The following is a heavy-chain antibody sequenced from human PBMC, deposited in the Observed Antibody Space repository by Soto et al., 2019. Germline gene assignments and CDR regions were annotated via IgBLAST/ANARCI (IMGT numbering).Heavy chain of an antibody. CDR1: GGSISSYY. J-gene: IGHJ4*02. CDR2: IYYSGST. D-gene: IGHD6-19*01. CDR3: ARGIAVAGHYTEIDY. V-gene: IGHV4-59*01. Sequence: PSETLSLTCTVSGGSISSYYWSWIRQPPGKGLEWIGYIYYSGSTNYNPSLKSRVTISVDTSKNQFSLKLSSVTAADTAVYYCARGIAVAGHYTEIDYWGQGTLVTVSS.